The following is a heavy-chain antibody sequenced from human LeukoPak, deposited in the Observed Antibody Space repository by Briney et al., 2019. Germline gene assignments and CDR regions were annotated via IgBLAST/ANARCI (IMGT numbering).Heavy chain of an antibody. V-gene: IGHV4-39*07. CDR1: GCSISSSSYS. Sequence: SETLSLTCTVSGCSISSSSYSWGWIRQPPGKGLEWIGSIYYTGSTYYNPSLKSRVTISVDTSKNQFSLKLSSVTAADTAVYYCATYSGYARRFDYWGQGTLVTVSS. CDR3: ATYSGYARRFDY. J-gene: IGHJ4*02. D-gene: IGHD5-12*01. CDR2: IYYTGST.